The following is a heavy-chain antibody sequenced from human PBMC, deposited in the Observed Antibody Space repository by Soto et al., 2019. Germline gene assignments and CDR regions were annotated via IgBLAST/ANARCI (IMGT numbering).Heavy chain of an antibody. V-gene: IGHV3-23*01. J-gene: IGHJ4*02. CDR3: AKRAHPGYSSSWVYFDY. D-gene: IGHD6-13*01. CDR1: GLTFSSYA. CDR2: ISGSGGST. Sequence: GLSMRLPCAASGLTFSSYAMRWVCQAPGKGLEWVSAISGSGGSTSYADSVKGRFTISRDNSKNTLYLQMNSLRAEDTAVYYCAKRAHPGYSSSWVYFDYWGQGTLVTVSS.